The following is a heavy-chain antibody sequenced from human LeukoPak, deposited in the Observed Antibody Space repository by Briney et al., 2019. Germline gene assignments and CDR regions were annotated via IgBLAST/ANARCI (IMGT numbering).Heavy chain of an antibody. CDR1: GFTFSSYS. CDR2: ISSSSSYI. V-gene: IGHV3-21*01. CDR3: ARDRQGLLAGRDDAFDI. Sequence: PGGSLRLSCAASGFTFSSYSMNWVRQAPGKGLEWVSSISSSSSYIYYADSVKGRFTISRDNAKNSLYLQMNSLRAEDTAVYYCARDRQGLLAGRDDAFDIWGQGTMVTVSS. J-gene: IGHJ3*02. D-gene: IGHD3-22*01.